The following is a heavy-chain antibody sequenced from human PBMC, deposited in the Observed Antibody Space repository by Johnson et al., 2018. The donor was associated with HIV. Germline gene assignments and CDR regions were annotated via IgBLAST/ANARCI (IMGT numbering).Heavy chain of an antibody. CDR2: ISYDGSNK. CDR1: GFIFSSYA. V-gene: IGHV3-30*14. CDR3: SRQPWDGSDI. J-gene: IGHJ3*02. Sequence: QVQLVESGGGVVQSGRSLRLSCAASGFIFSSYAMHWVRQAPGKGLEWVAVISYDGSNKYYVDSVKGRFTVSRDISTGTVYLQMNSLRVEDTAVYYCSRQPWDGSDILGQGTAVTVSS.